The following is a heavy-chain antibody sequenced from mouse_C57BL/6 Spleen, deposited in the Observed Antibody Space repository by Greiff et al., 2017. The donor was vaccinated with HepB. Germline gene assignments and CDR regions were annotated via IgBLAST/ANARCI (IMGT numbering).Heavy chain of an antibody. CDR2: ISSGGSYT. J-gene: IGHJ1*03. CDR1: GFTFSSYG. Sequence: DVHLVESGGDLVKPGGSLKLSCAASGFTFSSYGMSWVRPTPDKRLEWVATISSGGSYTYYPDSVKGRFTISRDNAKNTLYLQMSSLKSEDTAMYYCARRPTTVVARYFDVWGTGTTVTVSS. D-gene: IGHD1-1*01. CDR3: ARRPTTVVARYFDV. V-gene: IGHV5-6*01.